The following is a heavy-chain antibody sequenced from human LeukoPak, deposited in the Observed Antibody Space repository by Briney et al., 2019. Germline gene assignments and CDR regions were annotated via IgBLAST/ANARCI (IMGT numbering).Heavy chain of an antibody. CDR2: IYYSGST. J-gene: IGHJ4*02. V-gene: IGHV4-59*01. D-gene: IGHD4-17*01. CDR1: GGSISSYY. Sequence: SETLSLTCTVSGGSISSYYWSWIRQPPGKGLEWIGYIYYSGSTNYNPSLKSRVTISVDTFKNQFSLKLSSVTAADTAVYYCARAYGDYAATFDYWGQGTLVTVSS. CDR3: ARAYGDYAATFDY.